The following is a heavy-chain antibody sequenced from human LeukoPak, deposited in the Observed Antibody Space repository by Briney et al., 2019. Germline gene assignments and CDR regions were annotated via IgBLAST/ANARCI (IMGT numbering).Heavy chain of an antibody. Sequence: SETLSLTCTVSGGSISSSSYYWGWIRQPPGKGLEWIGNIYFSGSTYYNPSLKSRVTISVDTSKNQFSLKLSSVTAADTAVYYCARVSLESSGYYFDYWGQGTLVTVSS. CDR3: ARVSLESSGYYFDY. CDR2: IYFSGST. D-gene: IGHD3-22*01. J-gene: IGHJ4*02. CDR1: GGSISSSSYY. V-gene: IGHV4-39*07.